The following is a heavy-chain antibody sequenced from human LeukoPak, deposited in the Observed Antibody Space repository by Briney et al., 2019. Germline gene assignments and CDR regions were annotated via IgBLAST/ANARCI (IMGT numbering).Heavy chain of an antibody. V-gene: IGHV5-51*01. CDR3: ARPSHGDSLHWYFDL. D-gene: IGHD4-17*01. CDR1: GYSFTSYW. CDR2: IYPGDSDT. J-gene: IGHJ2*01. Sequence: GESLKISCKGSGYSFTSYWIGWVRQMPGKGLEWMGIIYPGDSDTRYSPSFQGQVTISADKSISTAYLQWSSLKASDTAMYYCARPSHGDSLHWYFDLWGRGTLVTVSS.